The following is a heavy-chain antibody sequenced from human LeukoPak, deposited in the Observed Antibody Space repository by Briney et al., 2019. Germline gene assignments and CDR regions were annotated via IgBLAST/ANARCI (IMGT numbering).Heavy chain of an antibody. CDR1: GFTFSGYY. Sequence: SETLSLTCAVYGFTFSGYYWSWLRQPPGKGLKWIGEINHSGSTNYNPSLKSRVTISVDTAKNQFSLKLGSVTAADTAVYYCARQSPLDCSGGSCYPSPFRYYYGMDVWGKGTTVTVSS. J-gene: IGHJ6*04. V-gene: IGHV4-34*01. CDR3: ARQSPLDCSGGSCYPSPFRYYYGMDV. D-gene: IGHD2-15*01. CDR2: INHSGST.